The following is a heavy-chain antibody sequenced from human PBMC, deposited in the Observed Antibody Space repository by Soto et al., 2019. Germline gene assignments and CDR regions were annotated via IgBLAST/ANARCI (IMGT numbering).Heavy chain of an antibody. CDR3: ASVKIVVPAAIQDYYYGMDV. J-gene: IGHJ6*02. CDR1: GGTFSSYA. Sequence: SVKVSCKASGGTFSSYAISWVRQAPGQGLEWMGGIIPIFGTANYAQKFQGRVTITADESTSTAYMELSSLRSEDTAVYYCASVKIVVPAAIQDYYYGMDVWGQGTTVTVSS. D-gene: IGHD2-2*02. CDR2: IIPIFGTA. V-gene: IGHV1-69*13.